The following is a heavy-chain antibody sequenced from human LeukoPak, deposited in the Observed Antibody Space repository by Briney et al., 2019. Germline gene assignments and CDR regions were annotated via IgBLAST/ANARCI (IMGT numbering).Heavy chain of an antibody. CDR3: AKRVYGWYQIDY. J-gene: IGHJ4*02. CDR2: IPGPGEGS. Sequence: GGSLRLSCAASGFSFSDYAMTWVRQAPGKGLEWVSAIPGPGEGSFYADSVKGRFTMSRDNSKNTVYLQMHSLRVEDTAVYFCAKRVYGWYQIDYWGQGTLVTVSS. V-gene: IGHV3-23*01. D-gene: IGHD6-19*01. CDR1: GFSFSDYA.